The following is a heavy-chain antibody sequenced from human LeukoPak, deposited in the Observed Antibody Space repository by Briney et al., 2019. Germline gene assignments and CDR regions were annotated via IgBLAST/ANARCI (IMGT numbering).Heavy chain of an antibody. CDR3: ARGLTRYDFWIACY. V-gene: IGHV1-2*02. D-gene: IGHD3-3*01. J-gene: IGHJ4*02. CDR1: GYTFTGYY. CDR2: INPNSGGT. Sequence: GASVKVSCKASGYTFTGYYMHWVRQAPGQGLEWMGWINPNSGGTNYAQKFQGRVTMTRDTSISTAYMELSRLRSDDTAVYYCARGLTRYDFWIACYWGQGTLVTVSS.